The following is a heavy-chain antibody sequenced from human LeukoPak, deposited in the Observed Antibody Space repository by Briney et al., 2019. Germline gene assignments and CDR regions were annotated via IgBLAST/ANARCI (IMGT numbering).Heavy chain of an antibody. CDR2: IYHSGNT. J-gene: IGHJ4*02. CDR3: ARARPTVVTPFSY. V-gene: IGHV4-38-2*01. CDR1: GFTFSSYA. Sequence: GSLRLSCAASGFTFSSYAMSWVRQAPGKGLEWIGSIYHSGNTYYNPSLKSRVTISVDTSKNQFSLKLSSVTAADTAVYYCARARPTVVTPFSYWGQGTLVTVSS. D-gene: IGHD4-23*01.